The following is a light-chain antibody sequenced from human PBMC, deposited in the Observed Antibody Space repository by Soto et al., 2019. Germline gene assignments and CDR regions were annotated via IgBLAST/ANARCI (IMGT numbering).Light chain of an antibody. CDR1: HSLVYSDGSTY. J-gene: IGKJ1*01. V-gene: IGKV2-30*01. Sequence: DVVMTQSPLSLPVTLGQPASISCRTSHSLVYSDGSTYLNWFQQRPGQSPRCLIYKVSNRDSGVPDRFSGRGSGTDVTLKISRVEGEDVWVYYGMQFTHWPWTFGQGTKVDIK. CDR3: MQFTHWPWT. CDR2: KVS.